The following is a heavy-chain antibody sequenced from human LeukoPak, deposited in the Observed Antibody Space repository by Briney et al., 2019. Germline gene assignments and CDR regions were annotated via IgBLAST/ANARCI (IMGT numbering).Heavy chain of an antibody. CDR3: ARHGSGWSFDY. CDR2: ISYSGST. D-gene: IGHD6-19*01. J-gene: IGHJ4*02. V-gene: IGHV4-59*08. Sequence: SETLSLTCTVSGGSISGYYWSWIRQPPGKGLEWIGYISYSGSTNYNPSLKSRVSISVDTSKNQFPLNLSSLTAADTAVFYCARHGSGWSFDYWGQGTLITVSS. CDR1: GGSISGYY.